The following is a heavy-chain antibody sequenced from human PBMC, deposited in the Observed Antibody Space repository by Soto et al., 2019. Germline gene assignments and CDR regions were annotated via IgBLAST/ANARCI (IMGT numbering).Heavy chain of an antibody. CDR3: ARDPVAGTDFDY. Sequence: QVQLVQSGAEVKKPGASVKVSCKASGYTFTTYGISWVRQAPGQGLEWMGWINGYNGNTNYAQKLQGRVTMTTDTSTSTAYMELRSPRSADTAVYYCARDPVAGTDFDYWGQGTLVTVSS. CDR1: GYTFTTYG. V-gene: IGHV1-18*01. CDR2: INGYNGNT. D-gene: IGHD6-19*01. J-gene: IGHJ4*02.